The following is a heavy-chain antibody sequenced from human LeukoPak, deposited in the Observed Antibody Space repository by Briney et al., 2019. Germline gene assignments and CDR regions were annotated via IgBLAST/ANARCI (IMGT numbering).Heavy chain of an antibody. J-gene: IGHJ4*02. D-gene: IGHD4-17*01. CDR1: GFRFSNYW. CDR3: AKELYGDPNFDY. CDR2: ISGSGGTT. Sequence: GGSLRLSCAASGFRFSNYWMSWVRQAPGKGLEWVSSISGSGGTTYYADSVKGRFTISRDNSRNTLYLQMNSLRAEDTAVYYCAKELYGDPNFDYWGQGTLVTVSS. V-gene: IGHV3-23*01.